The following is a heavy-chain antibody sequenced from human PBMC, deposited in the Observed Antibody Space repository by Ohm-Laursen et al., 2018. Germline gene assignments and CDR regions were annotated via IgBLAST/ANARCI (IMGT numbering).Heavy chain of an antibody. D-gene: IGHD3-22*01. Sequence: SLRLSCAASGFTFSDYYMSWIRQAPGKGLEWVSYISSSGSTIYYADSVKGRLTISRDNAKNSLYLQMNSLRAEDTAVYYCAREYYYDSSGPWGMDVWGQGTTVTVSS. CDR2: ISSSGSTI. J-gene: IGHJ6*02. V-gene: IGHV3-11*04. CDR3: AREYYYDSSGPWGMDV. CDR1: GFTFSDYY.